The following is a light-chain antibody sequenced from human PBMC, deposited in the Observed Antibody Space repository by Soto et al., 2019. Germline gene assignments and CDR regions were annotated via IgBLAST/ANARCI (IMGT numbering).Light chain of an antibody. CDR3: QQRQSTPWT. V-gene: IGKV1-39*01. CDR1: QSISSN. Sequence: DIQMTQSPSSLSASVGDRVTITCRASQSISSNLNWYQQKPGKAPKVLIYAASSLQSGVPSRFTGSGSGTDFTLTISSLQSDDFATYYCQQRQSTPWTFGPGTKVEIK. J-gene: IGKJ1*01. CDR2: AAS.